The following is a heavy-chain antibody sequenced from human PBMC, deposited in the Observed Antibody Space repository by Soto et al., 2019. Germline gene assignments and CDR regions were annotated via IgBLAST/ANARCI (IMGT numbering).Heavy chain of an antibody. V-gene: IGHV1-69*01. CDR3: ARLARPYYYYGMDV. Sequence: QVQLVQSGAEVKKPGSSVKVSCKASGGTFSSYAISWVRQAPGQGLEWMGGIIPIFGTANYAQKFQGRVTITADESTSTAYMELSSLRSEDTAVYYCARLARPYYYYGMDVWGRGTTVTVSS. J-gene: IGHJ6*02. CDR2: IIPIFGTA. CDR1: GGTFSSYA.